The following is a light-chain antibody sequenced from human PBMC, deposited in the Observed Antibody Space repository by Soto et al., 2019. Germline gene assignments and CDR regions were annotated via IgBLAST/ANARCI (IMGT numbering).Light chain of an antibody. CDR3: QQYDNYPHT. CDR2: DAS. V-gene: IGKV1-5*01. Sequence: IQMTQSPSTLSASVGERVTLTCRASQSISYWLAWYQQKSGKAPKLLIYDASDLERGVPSRFSGSGSGTEFTLTISGLQPDDFATYYCQQYDNYPHTFGQGTKLEIK. J-gene: IGKJ2*01. CDR1: QSISYW.